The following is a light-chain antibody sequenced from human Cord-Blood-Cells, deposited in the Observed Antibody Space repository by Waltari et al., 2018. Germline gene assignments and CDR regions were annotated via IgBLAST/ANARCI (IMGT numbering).Light chain of an antibody. Sequence: QAALTQPASVSGSPGQSITISCTGTSSDVGGYNYVSWYQQPPGKAHKLMIYDVSKRPSGVSNRFSVSKSGNTASLTISGLQAEDEADYYCSSYTSSSTWVFGGGTKLTVL. CDR3: SSYTSSSTWV. CDR2: DVS. CDR1: SSDVGGYNY. J-gene: IGLJ3*02. V-gene: IGLV2-14*01.